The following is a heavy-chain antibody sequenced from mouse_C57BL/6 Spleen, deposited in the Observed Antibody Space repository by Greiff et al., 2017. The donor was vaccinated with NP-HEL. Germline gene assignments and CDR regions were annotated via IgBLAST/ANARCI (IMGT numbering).Heavy chain of an antibody. CDR3: APSRTAQATWFAY. CDR1: GFTFTSYW. CDR2: IHPNSGST. D-gene: IGHD3-2*02. Sequence: QVHVKQPGAELVKPGASVKLSCKASGFTFTSYWMHWVKQRPGQGLEWIGMIHPNSGSTNYNEKFKSKATLTVDKSSSTAYMQLSSLTSEDSAVYYGAPSRTAQATWFAYWGQGTLVTVSA. V-gene: IGHV1-64*01. J-gene: IGHJ3*01.